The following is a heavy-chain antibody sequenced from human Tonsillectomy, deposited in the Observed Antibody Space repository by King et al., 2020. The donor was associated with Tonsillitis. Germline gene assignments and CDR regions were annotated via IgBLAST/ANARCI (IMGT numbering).Heavy chain of an antibody. Sequence: VQSGGEVKKPGSSVKVSCQASGGSFSRYTINWVQQAPGQGLEWMGGIIPIFGTVNYSQSFQGRVTITADESTSTAYMELSSLRSEDTAVYYCASGRVTRNNNAFRAHYGLGSRYNYYYYGLDVWGQGTTVTVSS. J-gene: IGHJ6*02. CDR3: ASGRVTRNNNAFRAHYGLGSRYNYYYYGLDV. V-gene: IGHV1-69*01. CDR2: IIPIFGTV. CDR1: GGSFSRYT. D-gene: IGHD3-10*01.